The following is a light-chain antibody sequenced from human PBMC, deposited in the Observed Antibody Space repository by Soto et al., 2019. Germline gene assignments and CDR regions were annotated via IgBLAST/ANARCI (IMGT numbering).Light chain of an antibody. CDR2: GAV. Sequence: EVVMTQSPVTLSVSPGERATLSCRASQSVGGDLAWYQQTPGQTPRLLIYGAVTRATGVAARFSGAGSRTEFTLTVDSLQSEDVAIYYCQQYNAWPRTFGQGTKLEI. V-gene: IGKV3-15*01. J-gene: IGKJ2*01. CDR3: QQYNAWPRT. CDR1: QSVGGD.